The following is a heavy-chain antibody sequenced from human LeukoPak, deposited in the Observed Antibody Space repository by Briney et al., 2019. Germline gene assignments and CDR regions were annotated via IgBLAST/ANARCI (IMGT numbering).Heavy chain of an antibody. CDR2: INPNSGGT. Sequence: MHXVXQAPGQGLEWMGWINPNSGGTNYAQKFQGRVTMTRDTSISTAYMELSRLRSDDTAVYYCAREGVGATIYDYWGQGTLVTVSS. CDR3: AREGVGATIYDY. D-gene: IGHD1-26*01. V-gene: IGHV1-2*02. J-gene: IGHJ4*02.